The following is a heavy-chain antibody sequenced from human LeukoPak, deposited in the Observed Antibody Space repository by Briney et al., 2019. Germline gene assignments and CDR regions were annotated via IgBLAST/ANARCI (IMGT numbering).Heavy chain of an antibody. CDR2: IYSTGST. CDR1: GGSISSYY. CDR3: ARRLRLKNPGGDAFDI. J-gene: IGHJ3*02. Sequence: SETLSLTCTVSGGSISSYYWSWIRQPAGKGLEWIGRIYSTGSTNYNPSLKSRVTISVDTSKNQFSLKLSSVTAADTAVYYCARRLRLKNPGGDAFDIWGQGTVVTVSS. D-gene: IGHD2/OR15-2a*01. V-gene: IGHV4-4*07.